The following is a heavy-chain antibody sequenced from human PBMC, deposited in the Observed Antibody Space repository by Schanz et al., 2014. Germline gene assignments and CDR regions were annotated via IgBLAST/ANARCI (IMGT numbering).Heavy chain of an antibody. CDR1: GGTFSSFG. CDR2: IIPSLGLA. V-gene: IGHV1-69*02. Sequence: VQLEQSGAEVKKPGSSVKVSCKASGGTFSSFGINWVRQAPGQGLEWMGRIIPSLGLAKYEQKFQDKVTITADTSTSTAYMELTSLRSEDTAVYYCAGTYCSSTSCYTGYYYMDVWGQGTTVTVSS. CDR3: AGTYCSSTSCYTGYYYMDV. D-gene: IGHD2-2*02. J-gene: IGHJ6*03.